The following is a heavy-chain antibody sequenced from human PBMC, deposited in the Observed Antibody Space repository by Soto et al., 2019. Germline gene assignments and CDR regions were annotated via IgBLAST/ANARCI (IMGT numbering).Heavy chain of an antibody. D-gene: IGHD4-17*01. CDR3: ARHGTTVTTLYYYGMDV. J-gene: IGHJ6*02. CDR1: GYSFTSYW. V-gene: IGHV5-51*01. CDR2: IYPGDSDT. Sequence: GESLKISCKGSGYSFTSYWIGWVRQMPGKGLEWMGIIYPGDSDTRYSPSFQGQVTISADKSISTAYLQWSSLKASDTAMYYCARHGTTVTTLYYYGMDVWGQGTTVTVSS.